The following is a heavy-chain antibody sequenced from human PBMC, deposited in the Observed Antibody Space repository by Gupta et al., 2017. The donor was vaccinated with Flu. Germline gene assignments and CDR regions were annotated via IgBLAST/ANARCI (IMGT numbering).Heavy chain of an antibody. D-gene: IGHD1-1*01. V-gene: IGHV3-21*01. CDR3: ARDIRNDPRHYYYYMDV. CDR2: ISVSSNYI. J-gene: IGHJ6*03. Sequence: SVNWVRQAPGKGLEWVSSISVSSNYIYYADSGKGRFTISRDNDKNSLDLQMNSLRDEDTAVYYCARDIRNDPRHYYYYMDVCGKGTTVTVSS. CDR1: S.